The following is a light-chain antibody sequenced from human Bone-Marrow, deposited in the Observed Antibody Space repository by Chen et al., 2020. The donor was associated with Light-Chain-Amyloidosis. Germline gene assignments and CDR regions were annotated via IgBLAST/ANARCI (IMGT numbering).Light chain of an antibody. J-gene: IGLJ2*01. V-gene: IGLV3-25*03. CDR2: RDT. CDR3: QSADSSGTYEVI. CDR1: DLPTKY. Sequence: SYEQTQPPSVPVAPGQTARITCSGDDLPTKYAYWYQQKPGQAPVLVIHRDTERPSGISERFSGSSSGTTATLTISGVQAEDEADYHCQSADSSGTYEVIFGGGTKLTVL.